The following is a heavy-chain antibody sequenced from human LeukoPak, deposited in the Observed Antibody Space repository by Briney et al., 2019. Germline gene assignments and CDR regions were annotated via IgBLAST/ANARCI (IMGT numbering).Heavy chain of an antibody. CDR3: ARNARITMVRGAPYYMDV. V-gene: IGHV3-48*01. J-gene: IGHJ6*03. Sequence: HSGGSLRLSCAASGFTFSTYSMNWVRQAPGKGLEWLSYITSSSSTIYYADSVKGRFTISRDNAKNSLYLQMNSLRAEDTAVYYCARNARITMVRGAPYYMDVWGKGTTVTVSS. CDR1: GFTFSTYS. D-gene: IGHD3-10*01. CDR2: ITSSSSTI.